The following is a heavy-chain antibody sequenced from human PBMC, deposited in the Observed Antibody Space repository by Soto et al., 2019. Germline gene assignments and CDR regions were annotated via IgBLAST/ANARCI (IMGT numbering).Heavy chain of an antibody. CDR1: GGSISSSGYY. J-gene: IGHJ5*02. CDR2: IYYSGST. D-gene: IGHD3-3*01. V-gene: IGHV4-39*01. CDR3: ARRFLEWLSPLNWYDP. Sequence: SETLSLTCTVSGGSISSSGYYWGWIRQPPGKGLEWIGSIYYSGSTYYNPSLKSRVTISVDTSKNQFSLKLSSVTAADTAVYYCARRFLEWLSPLNWYDPWGQGTLVTVSS.